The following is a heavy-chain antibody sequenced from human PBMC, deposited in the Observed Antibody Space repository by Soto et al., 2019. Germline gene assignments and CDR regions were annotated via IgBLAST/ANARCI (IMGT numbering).Heavy chain of an antibody. D-gene: IGHD3-3*01. Sequence: QVQLVESGGGVVQPGRSLRLSCAASGFTFSSYGIHWVRQAPGKGLEWVAVIWYDGSNKYYADSVKGRFTISRDNSKNTLYLQMNSLRAEDTAVYYCARDTNTIFGVVYGGMDVWGQGTTVTVSS. CDR3: ARDTNTIFGVVYGGMDV. V-gene: IGHV3-33*01. J-gene: IGHJ6*02. CDR1: GFTFSSYG. CDR2: IWYDGSNK.